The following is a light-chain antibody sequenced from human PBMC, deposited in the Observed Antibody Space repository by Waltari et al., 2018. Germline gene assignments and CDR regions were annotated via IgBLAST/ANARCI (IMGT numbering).Light chain of an antibody. CDR3: QNHERLPAV. CDR1: QSIGRY. V-gene: IGKV3-20*01. J-gene: IGKJ1*01. Sequence: EIVLTQSPGTLSLSPGERATLSCRASQSIGRYLIWYQQKPGQAPMLLIYGASTRAAGIPDRFSGSGSGTDFSLTISRLEPEDFAVYYCQNHERLPAVFGRGTKVEIK. CDR2: GAS.